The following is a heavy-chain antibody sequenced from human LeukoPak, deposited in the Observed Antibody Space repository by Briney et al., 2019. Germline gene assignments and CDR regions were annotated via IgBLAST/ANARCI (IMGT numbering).Heavy chain of an antibody. J-gene: IGHJ3*02. CDR3: ARDGPDIVATIGAFDI. CDR2: ISAYNGNT. V-gene: IGHV1-18*01. D-gene: IGHD5-12*01. Sequence: ASVKVSCKASGYTFTSYGISWVRQAPGQGLEWMGWISAYNGNTNYAQKLQGRVTMTTDTSTSTAYMELRSLRSDDTAVYYCARDGPDIVATIGAFDIWGQGQWSPTLQ. CDR1: GYTFTSYG.